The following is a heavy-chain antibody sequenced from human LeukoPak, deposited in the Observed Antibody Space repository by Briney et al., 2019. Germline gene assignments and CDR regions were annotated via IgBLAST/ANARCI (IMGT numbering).Heavy chain of an antibody. CDR2: IKQDGSEK. CDR3: ASPTSGIWSFDY. J-gene: IGHJ4*02. Sequence: PGGSLRLSCAASGFTFSSYWMSWVRQAPGKGLEWVANIKQDGSEKYYVDSVRGRFTISRDNAKNSLYLQMNSLRAEDTAVYYCASPTSGIWSFDYWGQGTLVTVSS. D-gene: IGHD1-26*01. CDR1: GFTFSSYW. V-gene: IGHV3-7*01.